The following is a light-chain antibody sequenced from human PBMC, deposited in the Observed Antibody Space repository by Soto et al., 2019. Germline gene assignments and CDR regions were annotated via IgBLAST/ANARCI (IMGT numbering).Light chain of an antibody. Sequence: QSALTQPASVSGSPGQSITISCTGTISDVGGYNYVSWYQQHPGKAPILMIYDVSDRPSGVSNRFSGSKSGNTASLTISGLQAEDEADYYCSSYTSSSTVVFGGGTKLTVL. CDR2: DVS. CDR1: ISDVGGYNY. CDR3: SSYTSSSTVV. J-gene: IGLJ2*01. V-gene: IGLV2-14*01.